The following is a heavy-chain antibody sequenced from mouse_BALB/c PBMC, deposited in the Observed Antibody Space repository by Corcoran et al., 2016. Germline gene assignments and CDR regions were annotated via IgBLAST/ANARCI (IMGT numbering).Heavy chain of an antibody. CDR2: IDPENGNT. CDR3: ARGLLLFAY. V-gene: IGHV14-1*02. D-gene: IGHD3-1*01. Sequence: EVQLQQSGAELVRPGALVKLSCKASGFNIKDYYMHWVKQRPEQGLEWIGWIDPENGNTIYDTKFQGKASITAETSSNTAYLQLSSLTSEDTAGYYCARGLLLFAYWGQGTLVTVSA. CDR1: GFNIKDYY. J-gene: IGHJ3*01.